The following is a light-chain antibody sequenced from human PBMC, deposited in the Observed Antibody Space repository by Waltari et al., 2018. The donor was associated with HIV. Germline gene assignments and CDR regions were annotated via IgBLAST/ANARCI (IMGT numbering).Light chain of an antibody. Sequence: SYVLTQPPSVSVAPGQTATITCGGNNIRDKNAQWYEQTPGQAPVLVVYDDTYRPSGIPERFSGSNSGNTATLTISRVEDGDEADYYCQVWDGGSVHVIFGGGTKLTVL. J-gene: IGLJ2*01. CDR1: NIRDKN. V-gene: IGLV3-21*02. CDR3: QVWDGGSVHVI. CDR2: DDT.